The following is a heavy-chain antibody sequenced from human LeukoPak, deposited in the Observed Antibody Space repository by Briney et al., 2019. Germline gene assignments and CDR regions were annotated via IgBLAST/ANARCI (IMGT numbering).Heavy chain of an antibody. J-gene: IGHJ4*02. V-gene: IGHV4-39*07. CDR3: ARGGRYPYYFDY. CDR2: IFYSGST. CDR1: GGSISTSNYY. Sequence: SETLSLTCTVSGGSISTSNYYWGWIRQPPGKGLEWIGNIFYSGSTYYSPSLRSRVTISLDTSRNQFSLKLSSVTAADTAVYYCARGGRYPYYFDYWGQGTLVTVSS. D-gene: IGHD2-2*02.